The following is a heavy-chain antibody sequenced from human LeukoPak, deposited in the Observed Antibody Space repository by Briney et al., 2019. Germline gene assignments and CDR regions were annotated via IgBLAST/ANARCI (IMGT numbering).Heavy chain of an antibody. CDR2: ISGRGGST. CDR1: GFTFSSHA. D-gene: IGHD6-13*01. Sequence: GGSLTLSCAASGFTFSSHAMSWVRQAPGKGLEWVSAISGRGGSTYYAHSVKGRFTISRDNSKNTLYLQMNSLKAEDTAGYDCALAGHRYSSSWYRDFDYWGQGTMANVSS. J-gene: IGHJ4*02. V-gene: IGHV3-23*01. CDR3: ALAGHRYSSSWYRDFDY.